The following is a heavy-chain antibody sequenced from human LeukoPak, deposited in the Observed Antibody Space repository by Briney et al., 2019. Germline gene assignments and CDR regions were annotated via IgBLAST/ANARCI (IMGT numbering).Heavy chain of an antibody. CDR2: IYYSGST. V-gene: IGHV4-59*01. CDR3: ARGASSSWYLI. J-gene: IGHJ4*02. Sequence: PSETLPLTCTVSGGSISSYYWSWIRQPPGKGLEWIGYIYYSGSTNYNPSLKSRVTISVDTSKNQFSLKLSSVTAADTAVYYCARGASSSWYLIWGQGTLVTVSS. D-gene: IGHD6-13*01. CDR1: GGSISSYY.